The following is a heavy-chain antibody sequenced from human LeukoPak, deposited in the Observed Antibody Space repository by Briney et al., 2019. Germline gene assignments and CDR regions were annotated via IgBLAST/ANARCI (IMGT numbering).Heavy chain of an antibody. V-gene: IGHV1-8*03. CDR2: MNPNSGNT. J-gene: IGHJ5*02. D-gene: IGHD2-15*01. CDR1: GYTFTSYD. Sequence: GASVKVSCKASGYTFTSYDINWVRQATGQGLEWMGWMNPNSGNTGYAQKFQGRVTITRNTSISTAYMELSSLRSEDTAVYYCARVGQALRARHCSGGSCKFDPWGQGTLVTVSS. CDR3: ARVGQALRARHCSGGSCKFDP.